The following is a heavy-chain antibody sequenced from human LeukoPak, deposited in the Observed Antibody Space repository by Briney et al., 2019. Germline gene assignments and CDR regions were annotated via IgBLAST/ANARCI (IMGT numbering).Heavy chain of an antibody. J-gene: IGHJ4*02. D-gene: IGHD3-3*01. V-gene: IGHV3-48*01. CDR3: ARDGDLLEWLSATLDY. Sequence: SSSSSTIYYADSVKGRFTSSRDKGKNSVYLQMNSLRAEDTAVYYCARDGDLLEWLSATLDYWGQGTLVTVSS. CDR2: SSSSSTI.